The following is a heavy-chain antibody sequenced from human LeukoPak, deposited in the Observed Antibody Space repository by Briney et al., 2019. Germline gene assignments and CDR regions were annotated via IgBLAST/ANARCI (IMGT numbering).Heavy chain of an antibody. CDR2: ISSSSSYI. D-gene: IGHD3-10*02. V-gene: IGHV3-21*01. J-gene: IGHJ4*02. CDR1: GFTFSSYS. CDR3: ARDSRFGELFSY. Sequence: GGSLRLSCAASGFTFSSYSTNWVRQAPGKGLEWVSSISSSSSYIYYADSVKGRFTISRDNAKNSLYLQMNSLRAEDTAVYYCARDSRFGELFSYWGQGTLVTVSS.